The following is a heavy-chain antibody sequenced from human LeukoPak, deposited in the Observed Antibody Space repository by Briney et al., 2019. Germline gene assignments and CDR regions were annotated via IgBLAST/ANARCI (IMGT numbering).Heavy chain of an antibody. D-gene: IGHD2-2*01. Sequence: SETLSLTCTVSGGSISSYYWSWIRQPAGKGLEWIGRIYTSGSTNCNPSLKSRVTMSVDTSKNQFSLKLSSVTAADTAVYYCARDTRGYCSSTSCSHSNWSDPWGQGTLVTVSS. J-gene: IGHJ5*02. CDR1: GGSISSYY. V-gene: IGHV4-4*07. CDR3: ARDTRGYCSSTSCSHSNWSDP. CDR2: IYTSGST.